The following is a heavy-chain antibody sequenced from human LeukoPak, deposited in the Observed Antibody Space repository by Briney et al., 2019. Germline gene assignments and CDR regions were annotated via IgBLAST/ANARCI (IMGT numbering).Heavy chain of an antibody. Sequence: GGSLRLSCEASGYTFDDYAMHWVRQTPGKGLEWVSAISWNRGSIGYADSVKGRFTLSRDNGKNSLYLQMNSLRTEDTALYYCAKGHAYGLGESYLDFWGQGTLVSVSS. CDR3: AKGHAYGLGESYLDF. V-gene: IGHV3-9*01. J-gene: IGHJ4*02. CDR1: GYTFDDYA. CDR2: ISWNRGSI. D-gene: IGHD3-10*01.